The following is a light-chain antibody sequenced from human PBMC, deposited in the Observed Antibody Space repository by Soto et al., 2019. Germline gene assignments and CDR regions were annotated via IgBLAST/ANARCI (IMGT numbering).Light chain of an antibody. Sequence: EIGMTQSPATLSVSPGERATRSCRASESVSSNLAWYQQKPGQAPRLLIYGASTRATGIPARFSGSGSGTEFTLTISSLQSEDFALYYCQQYNNWLTFGGGTKVEIK. CDR3: QQYNNWLT. V-gene: IGKV3-15*01. J-gene: IGKJ4*01. CDR1: ESVSSN. CDR2: GAS.